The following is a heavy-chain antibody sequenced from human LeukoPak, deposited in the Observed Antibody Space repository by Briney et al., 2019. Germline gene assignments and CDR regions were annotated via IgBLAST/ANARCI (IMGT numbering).Heavy chain of an antibody. D-gene: IGHD5-18*01. V-gene: IGHV3-21*01. Sequence: GGSLRLSCAASGFTFNNYAMNWVRQAPGKGLEWVSSISSSSSYIYYADSVKGRFTISRDNAKNSLYLQMNSLRAEDTAVYYCAREGGLQLWGFGYWGHGTLVTVSS. J-gene: IGHJ4*01. CDR1: GFTFNNYA. CDR3: AREGGLQLWGFGY. CDR2: ISSSSSYI.